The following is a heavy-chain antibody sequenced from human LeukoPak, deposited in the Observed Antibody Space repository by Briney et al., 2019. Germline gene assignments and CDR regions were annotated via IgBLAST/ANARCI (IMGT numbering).Heavy chain of an antibody. CDR1: GFTFSRYG. CDR2: IWYDGSNK. D-gene: IGHD2-2*01. V-gene: IGHV3-33*01. CDR3: ARDNHRYCSSTSCHVLMYHWFDP. J-gene: IGHJ5*02. Sequence: GGSLRLSCAASGFTFSRYGMHWVRQAPGKGLEWVAVIWYDGSNKYYADSVKGRFTISRDNSKNTLYLQMNSLRAEDTAVYYCARDNHRYCSSTSCHVLMYHWFDPWGQGTLVTVSS.